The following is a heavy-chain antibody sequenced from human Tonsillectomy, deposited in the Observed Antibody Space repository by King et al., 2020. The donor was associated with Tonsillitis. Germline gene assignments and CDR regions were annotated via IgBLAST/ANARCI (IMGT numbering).Heavy chain of an antibody. CDR2: IGIAGDS. D-gene: IGHD2-8*01. CDR1: GFTFSNYD. J-gene: IGHJ4*02. Sequence: VQLVEAGGGLVQPGGSLRLSCAASGFTFSNYDMYWVRQATGKGLEWVSTIGIAGDSYYPGSVKGRFTISRENAKNSLFLQMNSLRAGDTAVYYCARGVGYCTSGVCSFFFDYLGQGTLVTVSS. CDR3: ARGVGYCTSGVCSFFFDY. V-gene: IGHV3-13*01.